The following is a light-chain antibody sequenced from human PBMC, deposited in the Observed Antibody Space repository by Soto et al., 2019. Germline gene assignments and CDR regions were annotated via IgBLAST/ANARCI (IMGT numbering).Light chain of an antibody. Sequence: EIVLTQSPATLSLSPGERATLSCRASQSVSSYLAWYQQKPGQAPRLLIYDASNRATGIPARFSGSGSGTDFTLTISRLEPEYFTVYYCQQRSSWPTFGQGTKVEIK. CDR3: QQRSSWPT. V-gene: IGKV3-11*01. CDR1: QSVSSY. J-gene: IGKJ1*01. CDR2: DAS.